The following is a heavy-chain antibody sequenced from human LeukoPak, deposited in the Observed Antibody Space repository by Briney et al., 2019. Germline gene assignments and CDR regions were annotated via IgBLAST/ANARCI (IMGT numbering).Heavy chain of an antibody. J-gene: IGHJ4*02. CDR1: GFTFSDYY. CDR3: AKDGGDGYNLYVVDY. Sequence: GGSLRLSCAASGFTFSDYYMSWIRQAPGKGLEWVSYISSSGSTIYYADSVKGRFTISRDNAKNSLYLQMNSLRAEDTAVYYCAKDGGDGYNLYVVDYWGQGTLVTVSS. CDR2: ISSSGSTI. D-gene: IGHD5-24*01. V-gene: IGHV3-11*04.